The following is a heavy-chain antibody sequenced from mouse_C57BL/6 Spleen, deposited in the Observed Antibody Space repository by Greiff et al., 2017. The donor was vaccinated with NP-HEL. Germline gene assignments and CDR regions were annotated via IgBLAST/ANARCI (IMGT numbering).Heavy chain of an antibody. V-gene: IGHV5-16*01. CDR3: ARGVGEFDY. D-gene: IGHD1-1*02. Sequence: EVQLVESEGGLVQPGSSMKLSCTASGFTFSDYYMAWVRQVPEKGLEWVANINYDGSSTYYLDSLKSRFIISRDNAKNILYLQMSSLKSEDTATYYCARGVGEFDYWGQGTTLTVSS. J-gene: IGHJ2*01. CDR2: INYDGSST. CDR1: GFTFSDYY.